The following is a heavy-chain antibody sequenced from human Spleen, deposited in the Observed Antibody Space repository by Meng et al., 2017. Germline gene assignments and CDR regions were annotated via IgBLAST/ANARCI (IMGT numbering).Heavy chain of an antibody. J-gene: IGHJ6*02. D-gene: IGHD3-10*01. V-gene: IGHV4-59*12. Sequence: SETLSLTCTVSGGSISSYYWSWIRQPPGKGLEWIGYIYYSGSTNYNPSLKSRVTISVDTSKNQFSLKLSSVTAADTAVYYCARDIRAYYYGSGSLLYGMDVWGQGTTVTVSS. CDR2: IYYSGST. CDR3: ARDIRAYYYGSGSLLYGMDV. CDR1: GGSISSYY.